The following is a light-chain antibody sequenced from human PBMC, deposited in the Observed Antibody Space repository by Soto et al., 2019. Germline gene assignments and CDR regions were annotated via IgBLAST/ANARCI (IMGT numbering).Light chain of an antibody. CDR1: SSDVGGFNY. Sequence: QSALTQPVSVSGSPGQSITISCIGTSSDVGGFNYVSWYQQHPGKAPKLMIFDVSNRPSGVSNRFSGSKSGNTASLTISGLQAEDEADYYCSSYTSSSTLVVFGGGTKLTVL. J-gene: IGLJ2*01. V-gene: IGLV2-14*01. CDR3: SSYTSSSTLVV. CDR2: DVS.